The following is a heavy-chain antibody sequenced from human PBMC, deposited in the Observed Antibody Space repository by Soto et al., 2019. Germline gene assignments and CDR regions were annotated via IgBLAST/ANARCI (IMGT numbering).Heavy chain of an antibody. CDR1: GGSISSGGYS. J-gene: IGHJ3*02. Sequence: QLQLQESGSGLVKPSQTLSLTCAVSGGSISSGGYSWSWIRQPPGKGLEWIGYIYHSGSTYYNPSLKSRVTISVDRSKNQFSLKLSSVTAADTAVYYCARASDSVGGYDYVWGSYRYYAFDIWGQGTMVTVSS. D-gene: IGHD3-16*02. V-gene: IGHV4-30-2*01. CDR3: ARASDSVGGYDYVWGSYRYYAFDI. CDR2: IYHSGST.